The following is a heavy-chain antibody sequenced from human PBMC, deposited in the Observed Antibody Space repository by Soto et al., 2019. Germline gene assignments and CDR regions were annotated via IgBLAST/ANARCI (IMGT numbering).Heavy chain of an antibody. CDR1: GGTFSSYA. D-gene: IGHD2-2*01. CDR3: ARDSADCSSTSCFGGNYYYGMDV. CDR2: IIPIFGTA. Sequence: SVKVSCKASGGTFSSYAISWVRQAPGQGLEWMGGIIPIFGTANYAQKFQGRVTITADESTSTAYMELSSLRSEDTAMYYCARDSADCSSTSCFGGNYYYGMDVWGQGTTVTVSS. J-gene: IGHJ6*02. V-gene: IGHV1-69*13.